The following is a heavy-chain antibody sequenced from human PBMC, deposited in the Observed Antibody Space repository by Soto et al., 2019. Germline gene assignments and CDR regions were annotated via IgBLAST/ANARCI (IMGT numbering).Heavy chain of an antibody. D-gene: IGHD2-2*01. CDR2: IIPIFGTA. J-gene: IGHJ3*02. Sequence: QVQLVQSGAEVKKPGSSVKVSCKASGGTFSSYAISWVRQAPGQGLEGMGGIIPIFGTANCAQKFQGRVTITADESTSTAYMELSSLRSEDTAVYYCARVRVVVVPAASLRGAFDIWGQGTMVTVSS. V-gene: IGHV1-69*01. CDR1: GGTFSSYA. CDR3: ARVRVVVVPAASLRGAFDI.